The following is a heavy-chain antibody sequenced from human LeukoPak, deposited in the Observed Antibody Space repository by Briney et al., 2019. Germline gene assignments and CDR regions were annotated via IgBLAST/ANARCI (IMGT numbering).Heavy chain of an antibody. CDR3: ARDFLSPIKSYYPDY. CDR1: GYTFTSYG. J-gene: IGHJ4*02. D-gene: IGHD3-10*01. Sequence: ASVKVSCKASGYTFTSYGISWVRQAPGQGLEWMGWISAYNGNTNYAQKLQGRVTMTTDTSTSTAYMELRSLRSDDTAVYYCARDFLSPIKSYYPDYWGQGTLVTVSS. V-gene: IGHV1-18*01. CDR2: ISAYNGNT.